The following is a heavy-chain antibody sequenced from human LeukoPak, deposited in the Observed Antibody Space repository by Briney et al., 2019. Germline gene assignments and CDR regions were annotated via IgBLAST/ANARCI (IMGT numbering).Heavy chain of an antibody. Sequence: GGSLRLSCAASGFTFSNYAMSWVRQAPGKGLEWVSSINGRGGSTYYADSVKGRFTISRDNSKNTLYLQMNSLRAEDTAVYYCAACCPRYYYDSSGASLLPHDYWGQGTLVTVSS. J-gene: IGHJ4*02. CDR2: INGRGGST. CDR1: GFTFSNYA. D-gene: IGHD3-22*01. CDR3: AACCPRYYYDSSGASLLPHDY. V-gene: IGHV3-23*01.